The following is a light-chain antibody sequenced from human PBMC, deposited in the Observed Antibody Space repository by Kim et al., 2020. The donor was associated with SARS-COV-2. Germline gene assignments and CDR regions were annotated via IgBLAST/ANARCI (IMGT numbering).Light chain of an antibody. J-gene: IGKJ4*01. CDR2: GAS. Sequence: VSPGERATLSCRASQSVSSNLAWYQQKPGQAPRLLIYGASTRATGIPARFSGSGSGTEFTLTISSLQSEDFAVYYCQQYNNWPLTFGGGTKVDI. V-gene: IGKV3-15*01. CDR3: QQYNNWPLT. CDR1: QSVSSN.